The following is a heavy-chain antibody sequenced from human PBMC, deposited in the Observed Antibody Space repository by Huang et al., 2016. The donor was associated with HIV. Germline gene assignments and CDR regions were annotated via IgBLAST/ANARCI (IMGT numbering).Heavy chain of an antibody. D-gene: IGHD5-18*01. Sequence: QVQLVASGGGVVQPGRSLRLSCAASGCTFSSYAMNWVRQAPGKGLGWVAFISNDGSNKYYADSVKGRFTISRDNSKNTLYLQMNSLRAEDTAVYYCARDSFGPTAMGHTFDYWGQGTLVTVSS. CDR2: ISNDGSNK. J-gene: IGHJ4*02. CDR1: GCTFSSYA. V-gene: IGHV3-30-3*01. CDR3: ARDSFGPTAMGHTFDY.